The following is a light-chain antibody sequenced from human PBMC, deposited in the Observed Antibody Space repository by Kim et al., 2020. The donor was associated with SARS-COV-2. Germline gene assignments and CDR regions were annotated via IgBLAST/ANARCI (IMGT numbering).Light chain of an antibody. V-gene: IGKV3-11*01. Sequence: PGDGATLSCRASHSVGIGLAWYQQTHGQAPRLLIYDAAIRATGIPTRFSGSGSGTDFTLTISSLEAEDFAIYYCQQRSSWPPALTFGGGTKVDIK. CDR3: QQRSSWPPALT. CDR1: HSVGIG. J-gene: IGKJ4*01. CDR2: DAA.